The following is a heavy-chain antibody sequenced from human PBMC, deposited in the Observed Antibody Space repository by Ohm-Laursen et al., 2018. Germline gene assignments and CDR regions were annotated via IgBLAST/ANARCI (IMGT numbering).Heavy chain of an antibody. V-gene: IGHV1-2*02. Sequence: SSVKVSCKASGYTFTGYYLHWVRQAPGQGLEWMGWINPNSGGANYAQKFQGRVTMTTDTSINTAYMELSRLRSDDTAVYFCAKSRQLWSHDAFNIWGQGTMVTVSS. D-gene: IGHD1-1*01. CDR1: GYTFTGYY. J-gene: IGHJ3*02. CDR2: INPNSGGA. CDR3: AKSRQLWSHDAFNI.